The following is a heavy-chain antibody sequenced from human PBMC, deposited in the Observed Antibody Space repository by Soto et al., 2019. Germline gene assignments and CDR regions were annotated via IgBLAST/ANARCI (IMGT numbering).Heavy chain of an antibody. CDR1: GFSLTTSGVG. CDR3: AHRGYMYGNWDHGYFDY. J-gene: IGHJ4*02. CDR2: IYWDDDK. D-gene: IGHD7-27*01. V-gene: IGHV2-5*02. Sequence: QITLKESGPTRVKPTQTLALTCTFSGFSLTTSGVGVGWIRKTPGKALEWLAVIYWDDDKRYNPSLKNRLTITKDTSKNQVVLIMADMDPVDTGTYFCAHRGYMYGNWDHGYFDYWGQGTLVTASS.